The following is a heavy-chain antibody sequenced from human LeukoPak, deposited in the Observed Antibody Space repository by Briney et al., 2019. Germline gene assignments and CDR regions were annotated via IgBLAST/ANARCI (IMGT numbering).Heavy chain of an antibody. CDR3: ARDPRWDTAMVTGPDDWYFDL. V-gene: IGHV4-31*03. CDR2: IYYSGST. Sequence: SETLSLTCTVSGGSISSGGYYWSWIRQHPGKGLEWIGYIYYSGSTYYNPSLKSRATISVDTSKNQFSLKLSSVTAADTAVYYCARDPRWDTAMVTGPDDWYFDLWGRGTLVTVSS. D-gene: IGHD5-18*01. CDR1: GGSISSGGYY. J-gene: IGHJ2*01.